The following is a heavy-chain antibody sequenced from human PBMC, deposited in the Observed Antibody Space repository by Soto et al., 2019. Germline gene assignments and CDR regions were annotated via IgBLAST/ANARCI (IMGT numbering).Heavy chain of an antibody. J-gene: IGHJ6*02. CDR1: GYTFTSYG. CDR2: ISPYNDNT. V-gene: IGHV1-18*01. Sequence: GASVEVSCKASGYTFTSYGITWVRQAPGQGLEWMGWISPYNDNTNYTQKIQGRVTMTTDTSTSTAYMELRSLRSDDTAVYYCASAILTGSGPLGHYGMDVWGQGTTVTVSS. CDR3: ASAILTGSGPLGHYGMDV. D-gene: IGHD3-9*01.